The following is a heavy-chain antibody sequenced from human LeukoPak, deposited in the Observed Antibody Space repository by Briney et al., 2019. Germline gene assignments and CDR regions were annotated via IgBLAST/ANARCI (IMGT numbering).Heavy chain of an antibody. V-gene: IGHV3-11*01. CDR1: GFTFSDYY. J-gene: IGHJ4*02. CDR3: ARDQPGYSSGWVFDY. CDR2: ISSSGSTI. D-gene: IGHD6-19*01. Sequence: GGSLRLSCAASGFTFSDYYMSWIRQAPGKGLEWVSYISSSGSTIYYADSVKGRFTISRDNAKNSLYLRMNSLRAEDTAVYYCARDQPGYSSGWVFDYWGQGTLVTASS.